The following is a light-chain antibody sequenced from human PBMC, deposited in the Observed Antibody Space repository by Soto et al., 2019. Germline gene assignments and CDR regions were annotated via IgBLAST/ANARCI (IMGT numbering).Light chain of an antibody. V-gene: IGKV3-11*01. CDR3: QQYNNWPPIT. Sequence: EIVLTQSPATLSLSPWERATLSCRASQSVSSYLAWYQQKPGQAPRLLIYDASNRATGIPARFSGSGSGTEFTLTISSLQSEDFAAYYCQQYNNWPPITFGQGTRLEIK. J-gene: IGKJ5*01. CDR1: QSVSSY. CDR2: DAS.